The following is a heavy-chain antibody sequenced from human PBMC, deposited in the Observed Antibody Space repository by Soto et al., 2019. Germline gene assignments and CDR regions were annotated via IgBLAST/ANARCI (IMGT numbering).Heavy chain of an antibody. CDR1: GYTFTRHY. D-gene: IGHD6-13*01. CDR2: INSSGGHT. J-gene: IGHJ3*02. Sequence: QVQLVQSGAEVKKPGASVKVSCKASGYTFTRHYIHWVRQAPGQGLEWMGIINSSGGHTYYAQKFQGRVALSSDTSTSTVYMQLSSLTSADAAVYYFARDLLAAGSDALDIWGQGTMVTVSS. V-gene: IGHV1-46*01. CDR3: ARDLLAAGSDALDI.